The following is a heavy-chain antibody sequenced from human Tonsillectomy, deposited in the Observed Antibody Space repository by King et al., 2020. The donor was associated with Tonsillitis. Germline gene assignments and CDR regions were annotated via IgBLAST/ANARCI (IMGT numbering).Heavy chain of an antibody. D-gene: IGHD3-10*01. CDR1: GGSFSDHF. Sequence: VQLQQWGAGLLKPSETLSLTCAVYGGSFSDHFWSWIRQPPGKRLEWIGEIDHSGSTNYNPSLKIRVTISLDTSKNHFSLKLNSVTAADTAVYYCARESGGYFDYWGQGTLVTVSS. V-gene: IGHV4-34*01. CDR3: ARESGGYFDY. J-gene: IGHJ4*02. CDR2: IDHSGST.